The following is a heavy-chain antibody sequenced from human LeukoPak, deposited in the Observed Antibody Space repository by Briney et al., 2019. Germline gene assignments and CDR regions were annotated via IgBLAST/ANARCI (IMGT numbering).Heavy chain of an antibody. CDR3: ARGLLVEDYLDY. J-gene: IGHJ4*02. V-gene: IGHV4-59*01. Sequence: PSETLSLTCTVFGGSISSYYWSWIRQPPGKGLEGIGYIYYSGSTNYNPSLKSRVTISVDTSKNHFSLKLSPLTAADTAVYYCARGLLVEDYLDYWGQGPLVTVSS. CDR1: GGSISSYY. D-gene: IGHD6-6*01. CDR2: IYYSGST.